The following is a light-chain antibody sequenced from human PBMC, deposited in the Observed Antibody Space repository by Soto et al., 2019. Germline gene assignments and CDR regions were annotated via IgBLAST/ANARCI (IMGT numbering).Light chain of an antibody. J-gene: IGLJ1*01. CDR3: SSYAGNIPRV. Sequence: QSALTQPPSASGSPGQSVTISCSGTSSDIGAYKFVSWYQQHPGKAPKLMIYEVSKRPSGVPDRFSGSKSGNTASLTVSGLQAEDEADYYCSSYAGNIPRVFGTGTKVTVL. CDR1: SSDIGAYKF. V-gene: IGLV2-8*01. CDR2: EVS.